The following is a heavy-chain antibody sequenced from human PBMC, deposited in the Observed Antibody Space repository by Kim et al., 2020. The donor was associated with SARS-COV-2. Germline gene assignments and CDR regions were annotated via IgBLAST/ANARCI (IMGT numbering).Heavy chain of an antibody. Sequence: LKSRVTISVDTSKNQYSLKLSSVTAADTAVYYCAKQSPPNSSSWTYYFDYWGQGTLVTVSS. D-gene: IGHD6-13*01. V-gene: IGHV4-39*01. J-gene: IGHJ4*02. CDR3: AKQSPPNSSSWTYYFDY.